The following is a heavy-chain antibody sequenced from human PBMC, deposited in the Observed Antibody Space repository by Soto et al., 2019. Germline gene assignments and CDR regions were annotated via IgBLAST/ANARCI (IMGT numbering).Heavy chain of an antibody. D-gene: IGHD5-12*01. CDR3: ARGPGLRYYYYGMDV. CDR1: GGSFGGSH. CDR2: INHSGST. J-gene: IGHJ6*02. Sequence: SEPLSLTCAVYGGSFGGSHWGCIRQPPGKGLEWIGEINHSGSTNYNPSLKSRVTISVDTSKNQFSLKLSSVTAADTAVYYCARGPGLRYYYYGMDVWGQGTTVT. V-gene: IGHV4-34*01.